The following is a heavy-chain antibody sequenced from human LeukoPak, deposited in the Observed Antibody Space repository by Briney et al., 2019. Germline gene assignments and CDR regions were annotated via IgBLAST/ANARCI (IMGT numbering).Heavy chain of an antibody. D-gene: IGHD2-8*01. V-gene: IGHV4-34*01. Sequence: SETLSLTCAVYGGSFSGYYWSWIRQPPGKGLEWIGSIYHSGSTYYNPSLKSRVTISVDTSKNQFSLKLSSVTAADTAVYYCARENGGPRFDPWGQGTLVTVSS. CDR1: GGSFSGYY. J-gene: IGHJ5*02. CDR2: IYHSGST. CDR3: ARENGGPRFDP.